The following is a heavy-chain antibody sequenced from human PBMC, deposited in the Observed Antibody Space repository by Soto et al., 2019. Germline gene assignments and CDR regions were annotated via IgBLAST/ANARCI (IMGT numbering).Heavy chain of an antibody. J-gene: IGHJ4*02. CDR3: ARRPQLEPRFDY. CDR2: IYYSGST. V-gene: IGHV4-31*03. CDR1: SGSISSGGYY. Sequence: SETLSLTCTVSSGSISSGGYYWSWIRQHPGKGLEWIGYIYYSGSTYYNPSLKSRVTISVDTSKNQFSLKLSSVTAADTAVYYCARRPQLEPRFDYWGQGTLVTVSS. D-gene: IGHD1-1*01.